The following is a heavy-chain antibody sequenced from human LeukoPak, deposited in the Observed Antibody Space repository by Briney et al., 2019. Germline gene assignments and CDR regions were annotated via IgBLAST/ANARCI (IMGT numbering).Heavy chain of an antibody. CDR3: ARGHYGSGNKIYYYYYMDV. J-gene: IGHJ6*03. D-gene: IGHD3-10*01. CDR2: IYTSGST. V-gene: IGHV4-61*02. Sequence: PSETLSLTCTVSGGSISGSNYYWSWIRQPAGKGLEWIGRIYTSGSTNYNPSLKSRVTMSADTSKNQFSLKLSSVTAADTAVYYCARGHYGSGNKIYYYYYMDVWGKGTTVTISS. CDR1: GGSISGSNYY.